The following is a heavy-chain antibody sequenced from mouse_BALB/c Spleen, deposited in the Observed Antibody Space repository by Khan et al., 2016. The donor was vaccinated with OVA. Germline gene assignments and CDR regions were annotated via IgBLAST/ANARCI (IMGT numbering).Heavy chain of an antibody. Sequence: EVELVESGGDLVQTGGSLKLSCAASGFTFSSYTMSWVRQTPEKRLEWVAFISNGGSNAYYPDTLKGRFTISRDNAKNTLYLQMSSLKSEDTAMFYCARPSTTEDDYIMDHWGQGTSVTGSS. CDR1: GFTFSSYT. CDR3: ARPSTTEDDYIMDH. D-gene: IGHD1-1*01. V-gene: IGHV5-12-2*01. CDR2: ISNGGSNA. J-gene: IGHJ4*01.